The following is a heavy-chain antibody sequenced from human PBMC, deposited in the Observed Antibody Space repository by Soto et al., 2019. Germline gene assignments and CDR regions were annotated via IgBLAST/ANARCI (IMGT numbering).Heavy chain of an antibody. Sequence: QVQLVESGGGVVQPGRSLRLSCAASGFTFSSYAMHWVRQAPGKGLEWVAVISYDGSNKYYADSVKGRFTISRDNSKNTLYLQMNSLRAEDTAVYYCARDQRYSSSSNFDYWGQGTLVTVSS. V-gene: IGHV3-30-3*01. J-gene: IGHJ4*02. D-gene: IGHD6-6*01. CDR3: ARDQRYSSSSNFDY. CDR2: ISYDGSNK. CDR1: GFTFSSYA.